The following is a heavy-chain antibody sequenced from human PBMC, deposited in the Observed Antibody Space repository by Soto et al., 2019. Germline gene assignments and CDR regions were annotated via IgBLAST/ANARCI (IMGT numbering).Heavy chain of an antibody. Sequence: QVQLVESGGGVVQPGRSLRLSCAASGFTFSSYGMHWVRQAPGKGLEWVAVIWYDGSNKYYADSVKGRFTISRDNSKNTLYLQMNSLRAEDTAVYYCARDVSSSGRYDGYWGQGTLVTVSS. CDR3: ARDVSSSGRYDGY. CDR2: IWYDGSNK. CDR1: GFTFSSYG. D-gene: IGHD6-19*01. J-gene: IGHJ4*02. V-gene: IGHV3-33*01.